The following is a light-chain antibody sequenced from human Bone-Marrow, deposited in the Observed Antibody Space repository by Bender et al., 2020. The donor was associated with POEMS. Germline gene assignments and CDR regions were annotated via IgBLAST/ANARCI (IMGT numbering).Light chain of an antibody. CDR2: EVS. J-gene: IGLJ3*02. CDR3: CSYARSSTLV. CDR1: SSDVGTYDL. Sequence: QSALTQPASVSGSPGQSIIISCTGTSSDVGTYDLVSWYQQYPGKAPKLMIYEVSKRPSGVSHRFSGSKSGNTASLTISGLQAEDEADYYCCSYARSSTLVFGGGTKLTVL. V-gene: IGLV2-23*02.